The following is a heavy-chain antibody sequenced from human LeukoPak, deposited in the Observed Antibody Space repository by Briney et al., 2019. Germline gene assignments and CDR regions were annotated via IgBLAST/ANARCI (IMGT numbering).Heavy chain of an antibody. J-gene: IGHJ3*02. CDR2: IYYSGNT. CDR1: GGSISSSTYY. V-gene: IGHV4-39*07. Sequence: SEILSLTCTVSGGSISSSTYYWGWIRQPPGKGLEWIGNIYYSGNTYYNPSLKSRVAISVDTSKNQFSLKLSSVTAADTAVYYCAKSNGCGLVDIWGQGTMVTVSS. CDR3: AKSNGCGLVDI. D-gene: IGHD2-21*01.